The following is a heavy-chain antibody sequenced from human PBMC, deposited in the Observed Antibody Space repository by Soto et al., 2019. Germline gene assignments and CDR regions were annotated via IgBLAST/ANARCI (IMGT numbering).Heavy chain of an antibody. CDR1: GYTFTSYG. J-gene: IGHJ4*02. Sequence: ASVKVSCKASGYTFTSYGISWVRQAPGQGLEWMGWISAYNGNTNYAQKLQGRVTMTTDTSTSTAYKELRSLRSDDTAVYYCARGTMVRGVIMSSVYWGQGTLVTVSS. CDR3: ARGTMVRGVIMSSVY. V-gene: IGHV1-18*04. CDR2: ISAYNGNT. D-gene: IGHD3-10*01.